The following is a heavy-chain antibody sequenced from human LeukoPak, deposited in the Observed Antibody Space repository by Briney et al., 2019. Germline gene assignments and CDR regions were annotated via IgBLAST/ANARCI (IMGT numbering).Heavy chain of an antibody. J-gene: IGHJ4*02. Sequence: GGSLRLSCAASGFSFTSFWIHWVRQVPGEGLTWVSYVTYDGSTTIYADSVKGRFTISRDNAYNTVSLQMNSLRVEDTAIYYCARASHGRSIDQWGQGTLVTVSS. CDR2: VTYDGSTT. CDR1: GFSFTSFW. D-gene: IGHD1-14*01. CDR3: ARASHGRSIDQ. V-gene: IGHV3-74*01.